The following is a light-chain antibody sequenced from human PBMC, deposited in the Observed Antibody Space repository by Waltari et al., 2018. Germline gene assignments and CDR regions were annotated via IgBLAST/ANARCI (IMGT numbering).Light chain of an antibody. CDR2: DAS. CDR3: QQRSNWPIT. J-gene: IGKJ5*01. CDR1: QTVSSY. V-gene: IGKV3-11*01. Sequence: EIVLTQSPATLSLSPGERATRSCRASQTVSSYLAWYQQKPGQAPRLLIYDASNRATGISARFSGSGSGTAFTLTISSLEPEDFAVYYCQQRSNWPITFGQGTRLEIK.